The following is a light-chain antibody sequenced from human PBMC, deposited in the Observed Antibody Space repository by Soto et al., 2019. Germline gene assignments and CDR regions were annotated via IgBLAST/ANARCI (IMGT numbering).Light chain of an antibody. Sequence: QSALTQPASVSGSPGQSITISCTGTSGDVGRYNYVSWYQQHPGKAPKLMIYEVSNRPSGVSPRFSGSKSGNTASLTISGLQAEDEADYYCCSYAGSPTFPWIFGGGTKVTVL. CDR2: EVS. J-gene: IGLJ3*02. CDR1: SGDVGRYNY. V-gene: IGLV2-23*02. CDR3: CSYAGSPTFPWI.